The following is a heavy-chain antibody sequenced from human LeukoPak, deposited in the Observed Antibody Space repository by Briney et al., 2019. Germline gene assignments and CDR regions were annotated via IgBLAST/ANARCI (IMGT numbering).Heavy chain of an antibody. D-gene: IGHD2-8*01. Sequence: ASVKVSCKASGGTFSSYAISWVRQAPGQGLEWMGGIIPIFGTANYAQKFQGRVTITADESTSTAYMELSSLRSEDTAVYYCARVGSMDGVCYDWGQGTLVTVSS. V-gene: IGHV1-69*01. CDR3: ARVGSMDGVCYD. CDR2: IIPIFGTA. J-gene: IGHJ4*02. CDR1: GGTFSSYA.